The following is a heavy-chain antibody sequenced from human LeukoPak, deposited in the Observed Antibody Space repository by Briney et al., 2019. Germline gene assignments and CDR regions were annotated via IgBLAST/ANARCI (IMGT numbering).Heavy chain of an antibody. CDR2: IYYSGST. V-gene: IGHV4-59*01. J-gene: IGHJ3*02. CDR1: GGSISSYY. Sequence: PSETLSLTCTVSGGSISSYYWSWLRQPPGEGLEWIGYIYYSGSTNYNPSLKRRVTISVDTSKNQFSPKLSSVTAADTAVYYCARERVVRGVIARDDAFDIWGQGTMVTVSS. CDR3: ARERVVRGVIARDDAFDI. D-gene: IGHD3-10*01.